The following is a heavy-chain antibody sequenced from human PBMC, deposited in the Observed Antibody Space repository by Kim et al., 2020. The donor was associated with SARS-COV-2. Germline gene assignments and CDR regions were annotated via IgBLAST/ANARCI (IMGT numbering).Heavy chain of an antibody. CDR1: GGSIGSSY. CDR3: PRGAPIIVD. J-gene: IGHJ4*02. D-gene: IGHD3-16*02. V-gene: IGHV4-59*01. CDR2: IDYSGSN. Sequence: SETLSLTCTVSGGSIGSSYWSWIRQPPEKGLEYIGDIDYSGSNDYNSSLKTRVTLSVNTSKNQPSLRLTSVTPANTAIYYCPRGAPIIVDWVQGTLVTAS.